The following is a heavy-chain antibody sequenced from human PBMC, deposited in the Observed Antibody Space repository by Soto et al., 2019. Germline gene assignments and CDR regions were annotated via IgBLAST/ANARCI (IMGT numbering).Heavy chain of an antibody. V-gene: IGHV1-3*01. CDR3: ARDGPHIAVDYYYGMDV. Sequence: QVQLVQSGAEVKKPGASVKVSCKASGYTFTSYAMHWVRQAPGQRLEWMGWTNAGNGNTKYSQKFQGRVTITRDTSASTAYMELSSLRSEDTAVYYCARDGPHIAVDYYYGMDVWGQGTTVTVSS. CDR1: GYTFTSYA. D-gene: IGHD6-19*01. CDR2: TNAGNGNT. J-gene: IGHJ6*02.